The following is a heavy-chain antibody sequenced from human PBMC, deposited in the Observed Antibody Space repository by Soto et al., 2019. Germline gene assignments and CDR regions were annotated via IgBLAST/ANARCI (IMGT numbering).Heavy chain of an antibody. CDR3: AIFNSGCDPDKSFDC. CDR1: GGSISSSSYY. CDR2: IYYSGST. D-gene: IGHD5-12*01. Sequence: SETLSLTCTVSGGSISSSSYYWGWIRQPPGKGLEWIGSIYYSGSTYYNPSLKSRVTISVDTSKNQFSLKLSSVTAADTAVYYCAIFNSGCDPDKSFDCWGQGIMV. V-gene: IGHV4-39*01. J-gene: IGHJ3*01.